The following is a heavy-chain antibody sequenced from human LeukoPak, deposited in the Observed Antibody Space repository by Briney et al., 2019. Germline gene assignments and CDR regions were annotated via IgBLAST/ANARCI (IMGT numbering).Heavy chain of an antibody. D-gene: IGHD5-18*01. CDR1: GYTFTSYA. J-gene: IGHJ4*02. V-gene: IGHV1-3*01. CDR3: ARDLWDIVVAGVDTAMGIFDY. CDR2: INAGNGNT. Sequence: ALVKVSCKASGYTFTSYAMHWVRQAPGQRLEWMGWINAGNGNTKYSQKFQGRVTITRDTSASTAYMELSSLRSEDTAVYYCARDLWDIVVAGVDTAMGIFDYWGQGTLVTVSS.